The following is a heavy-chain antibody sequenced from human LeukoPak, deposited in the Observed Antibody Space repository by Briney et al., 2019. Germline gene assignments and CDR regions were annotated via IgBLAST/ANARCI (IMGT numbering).Heavy chain of an antibody. D-gene: IGHD3-10*01. CDR3: ARDRGSTSMIRGINHY. CDR1: GFTFSTYA. V-gene: IGHV3-48*01. CDR2: ISSSSGTI. Sequence: GGSLRLSCAASGFTFSTYAMDWVRQAPGKGLEWVSHISSSSGTIFYSDSVRGRFTISRDNAKNSLYLQMNSLRAEDTAVYYCARDRGSTSMIRGINHYWGQGTLVIVSS. J-gene: IGHJ4*02.